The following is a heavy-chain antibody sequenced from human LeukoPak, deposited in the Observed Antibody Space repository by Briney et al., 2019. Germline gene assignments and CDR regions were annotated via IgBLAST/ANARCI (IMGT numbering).Heavy chain of an antibody. J-gene: IGHJ3*02. V-gene: IGHV1-69*13. Sequence: GASVKVSCKASGGTFSSYAISWVRQAPGQGLEWMGGIIPIFGTANYAQKFQGRVTITADESTSTAYMELSSLRSEDTAVYYCASTSGTVTSDAFDIWGQGTMVTVSS. D-gene: IGHD2-2*01. CDR2: IIPIFGTA. CDR3: ASTSGTVTSDAFDI. CDR1: GGTFSSYA.